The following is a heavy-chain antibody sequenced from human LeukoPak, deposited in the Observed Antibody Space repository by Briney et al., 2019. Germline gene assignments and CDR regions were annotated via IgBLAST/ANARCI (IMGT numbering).Heavy chain of an antibody. Sequence: GSLRLSCAASGFTFSDYYMSWIRQPPGKGLEWIGEINHSGSTNYNPSLKSRVTISVDTSKNQFSLKLSSVTAADTAVYYCARGNPYYDFWSGYSNWFDPWGQGTLVTVSS. CDR2: INHSGST. J-gene: IGHJ5*02. CDR1: GFTFSDYY. D-gene: IGHD3-3*01. CDR3: ARGNPYYDFWSGYSNWFDP. V-gene: IGHV4-34*01.